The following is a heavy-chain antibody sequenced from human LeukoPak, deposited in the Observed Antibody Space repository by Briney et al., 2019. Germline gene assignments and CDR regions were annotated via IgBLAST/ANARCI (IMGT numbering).Heavy chain of an antibody. CDR3: ARADYGGTNDAFDI. V-gene: IGHV4-39*07. CDR1: GGSISSSSYY. D-gene: IGHD4-23*01. Sequence: SETLSLTCTVSGGSISSSSYYWGWIRQPPGTGLEWIGSIYYSGSTYYNPSLKSRVTISVDTSKNQFSLKLSSVTAADTAVYYCARADYGGTNDAFDIWGQGTMVTVSS. J-gene: IGHJ3*02. CDR2: IYYSGST.